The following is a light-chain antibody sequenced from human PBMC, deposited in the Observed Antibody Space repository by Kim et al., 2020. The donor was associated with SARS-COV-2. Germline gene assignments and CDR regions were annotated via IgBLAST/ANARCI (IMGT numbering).Light chain of an antibody. V-gene: IGKV3-15*01. Sequence: SPGKSATPSGRTSQSVSSNLAWYQQKPGQAPRLLIYDVSTRATGIPARFSGSGSGTDFTLTISSLQSEDFAVYYCQQYNDWPPDTFGQGTRLEIK. CDR2: DVS. CDR3: QQYNDWPPDT. CDR1: QSVSSN. J-gene: IGKJ5*01.